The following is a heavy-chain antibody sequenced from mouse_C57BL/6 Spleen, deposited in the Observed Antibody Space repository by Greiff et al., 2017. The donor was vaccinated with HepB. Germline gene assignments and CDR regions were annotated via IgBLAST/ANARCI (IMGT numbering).Heavy chain of an antibody. Sequence: EVQLQQSGPELVKPGASVKISCKASGYSFTGYYMNWVKQSPEKSLEWIGEINPSTGGTTYNQKFKAKATLTVDKSSSTAYMQLKSLTSEDSAVYYCAREVYYYGSSYPYYFDYWGQGTTLTVSS. CDR3: AREVYYYGSSYPYYFDY. CDR2: INPSTGGT. CDR1: GYSFTGYY. J-gene: IGHJ2*01. D-gene: IGHD1-1*01. V-gene: IGHV1-42*01.